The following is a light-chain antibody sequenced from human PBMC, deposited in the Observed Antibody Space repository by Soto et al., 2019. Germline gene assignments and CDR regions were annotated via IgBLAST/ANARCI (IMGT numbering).Light chain of an antibody. CDR3: SSYAGSNNF. J-gene: IGLJ2*01. CDR2: EVT. Sequence: QSVLTQPPSASGSPGQSVTISCTGTSSDVGGYNYVSRYQQHPGKAPKLMIYEVTKRPSGVPDRFSGSKSGNTASLTVSGLQADDEADYYCSSYAGSNNFFGGGTKLTVL. V-gene: IGLV2-8*01. CDR1: SSDVGGYNY.